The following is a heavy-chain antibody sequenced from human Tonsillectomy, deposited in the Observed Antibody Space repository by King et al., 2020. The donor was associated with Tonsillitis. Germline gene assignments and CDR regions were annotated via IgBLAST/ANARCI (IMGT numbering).Heavy chain of an antibody. V-gene: IGHV4-39*01. D-gene: IGHD7-27*01. Sequence: QMQLQESGPGLVKPSETLSLTCTVSGGSISSSSYYWGWIRQPPGKGLEWIGSIYYSGSTYYNPSLKGRVTISVDTSKNQFSLKLSSVTAADTAVYYCAWGHYYYGMDVWGQGTTVTVSS. CDR1: GGSISSSSYY. CDR2: IYYSGST. J-gene: IGHJ6*02. CDR3: AWGHYYYGMDV.